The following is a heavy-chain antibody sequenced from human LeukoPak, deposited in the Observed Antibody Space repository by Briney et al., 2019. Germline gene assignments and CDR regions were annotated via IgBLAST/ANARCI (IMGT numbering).Heavy chain of an antibody. J-gene: IGHJ6*02. CDR2: IYYSGST. V-gene: IGHV4-31*03. CDR3: ARAPGIAAAGTYYYYGMDV. D-gene: IGHD6-13*01. Sequence: SETLSLTCTVSGGSISSGGYYWSWIRQHPGKGLEWIGYIYYSGSTYYNPSLKSRVTISVDTSKNQFSLKLSSVTAADTAVYYCARAPGIAAAGTYYYYGMDVWDQGTTVTVSS. CDR1: GGSISSGGYY.